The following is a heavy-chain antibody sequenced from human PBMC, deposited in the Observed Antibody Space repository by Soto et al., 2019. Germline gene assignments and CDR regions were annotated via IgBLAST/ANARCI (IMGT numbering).Heavy chain of an antibody. J-gene: IGHJ5*02. CDR1: GGSISSYY. CDR2: IYYSGRT. CDR3: ARGHCSSTSCYIWDNWFDP. D-gene: IGHD2-2*02. V-gene: IGHV4-59*01. Sequence: QVQLQESGPGLVKPSETLSLTCTVSGGSISSYYWSWIRQPPGKGLEWIGYIYYSGRTNYNPSLKSRVTISVDTSKNQFSLKLSSVTAADTAVYYCARGHCSSTSCYIWDNWFDPWGQGTLVTVSS.